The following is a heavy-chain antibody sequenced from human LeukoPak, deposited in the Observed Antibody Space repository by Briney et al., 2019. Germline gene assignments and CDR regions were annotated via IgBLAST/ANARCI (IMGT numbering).Heavy chain of an antibody. Sequence: GGSLRLSCAASGFTFSSYGMHWVRQAPGKGLEWVAVISYDGSNKYYADSVKGRFTISRDNSKNTLYLQMNSLRAEDTAVYYCAKDAGGAYGSGSYYYFDYWGQGTLVTVSS. J-gene: IGHJ4*02. D-gene: IGHD3-10*01. V-gene: IGHV3-30*18. CDR2: ISYDGSNK. CDR1: GFTFSSYG. CDR3: AKDAGGAYGSGSYYYFDY.